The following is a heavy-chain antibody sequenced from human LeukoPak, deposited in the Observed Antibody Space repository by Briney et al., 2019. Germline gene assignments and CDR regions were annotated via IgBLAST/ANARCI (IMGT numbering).Heavy chain of an antibody. CDR1: GFTFSDYY. D-gene: IGHD5-24*01. J-gene: IGHJ4*02. CDR3: ARWEVRMATIRTYDY. V-gene: IGHV3-11*01. Sequence: NPGGSLRLSCAASGFTFSDYYMSWIRQAPGKGLEWVSYISSSGSTIYYADSVKGRFTISRDNAKNSLYLQMNSLRAEDTAVYYCARWEVRMATIRTYDYWGQGTLVTVSS. CDR2: ISSSGSTI.